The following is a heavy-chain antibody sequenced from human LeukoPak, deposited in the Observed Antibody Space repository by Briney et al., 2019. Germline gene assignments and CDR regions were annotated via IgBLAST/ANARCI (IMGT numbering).Heavy chain of an antibody. D-gene: IGHD4-23*01. J-gene: IGHJ4*02. CDR2: IYTAGST. Sequence: PGGSLRLSCAVSGLTVSSNYMNWVRQAPGQGLEWVSVIYTAGSTYYADSVKGRFTISRDNSKNTLYLQMNSLRAEDTAVYYCARVFIDVTTLEDWGQGTLVTVSS. V-gene: IGHV3-66*01. CDR3: ARVFIDVTTLED. CDR1: GLTVSSNY.